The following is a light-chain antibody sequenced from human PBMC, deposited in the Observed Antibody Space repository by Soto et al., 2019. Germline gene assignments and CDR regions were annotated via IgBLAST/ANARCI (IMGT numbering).Light chain of an antibody. CDR3: QQVNGYPFT. CDR1: QGISSF. V-gene: IGKV1-9*01. J-gene: IGKJ3*01. CDR2: AAS. Sequence: IQLTQSPSFLSASVGDRVTVTCRASQGISSFLAWYQQKPGKAPKLLIYAASTLQRGVPSRFSGSGSGTEFTLTISSLQPEDFATYYCQQVNGYPFTFGPGTKVDIK.